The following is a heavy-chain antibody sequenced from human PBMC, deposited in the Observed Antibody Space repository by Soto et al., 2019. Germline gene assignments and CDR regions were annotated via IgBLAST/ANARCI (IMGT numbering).Heavy chain of an antibody. CDR1: GGSISSGGYY. CDR2: LYYSGST. D-gene: IGHD6-19*01. J-gene: IGHJ4*02. CDR3: ARTHSSSFDY. V-gene: IGHV4-31*03. Sequence: QVQLQESGPGLVKPSQTLSLTCTVSGGSISSGGYYWSWIRQHPGKGREWIGYLYYSGSTYYNPTLKSRVTISVDTSKNQFSLKLSSVTAADTAVYYCARTHSSSFDYWGQGTLVTVSS.